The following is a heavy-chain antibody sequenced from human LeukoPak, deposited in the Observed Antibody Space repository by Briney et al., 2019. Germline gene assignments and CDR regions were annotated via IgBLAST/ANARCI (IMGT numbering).Heavy chain of an antibody. J-gene: IGHJ4*02. CDR3: ARRGYSFRW. Sequence: SETLSLTCAVYGGSFSGYYWSWIRQPPGKGLEWIGEINHSGSTNYNPSLKSRVTISVDTSKNQFSLKLSFVTAADTAVYYCARRGYSFRWWGQGTLVTVSS. D-gene: IGHD5-18*01. V-gene: IGHV4-34*01. CDR1: GGSFSGYY. CDR2: INHSGST.